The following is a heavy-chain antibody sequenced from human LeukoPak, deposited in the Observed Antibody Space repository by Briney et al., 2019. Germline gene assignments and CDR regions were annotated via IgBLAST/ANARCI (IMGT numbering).Heavy chain of an antibody. CDR3: AWELTAFDI. CDR2: INPSGGST. D-gene: IGHD1-26*01. V-gene: IGHV1-46*01. Sequence: ASVTVSCTASGYTFTSYYMHWVRQAPGQGLEWMGIINPSGGSTSYAQKFQGRVTMTRDTSTSTVYMELSSLRSEDTAVYYRAWELTAFDIWGQGTMVTVSS. CDR1: GYTFTSYY. J-gene: IGHJ3*02.